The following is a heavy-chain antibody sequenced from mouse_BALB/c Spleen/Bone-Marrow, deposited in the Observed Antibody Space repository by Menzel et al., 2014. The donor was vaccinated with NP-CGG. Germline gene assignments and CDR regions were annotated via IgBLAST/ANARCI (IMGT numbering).Heavy chain of an antibody. CDR1: GYTFSNYW. V-gene: IGHV1-9*01. CDR3: ARGNPFDF. CDR2: ILPGSDNT. J-gene: IGHJ2*01. Sequence: VQLQQSGGELMKPGASVKISCKATGYTFSNYWIQWVKQRPGHGPEWIGEILPGSDNTNYNEKFKGKATFTADTSSNTAYTQLSSLTSEDSAVYYCARGNPFDFWGQGTTLTVSS.